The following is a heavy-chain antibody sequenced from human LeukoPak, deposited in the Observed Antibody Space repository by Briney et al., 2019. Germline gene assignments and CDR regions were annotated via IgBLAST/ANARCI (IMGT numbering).Heavy chain of an antibody. CDR1: GYTFTSYY. V-gene: IGHV1-46*01. Sequence: ASVKVSCKASGYTFTSYYMHWVRQATGQGLEWMGIINPSGGSTSYAQKFQGRVTMTRDTSTSTVYMELSSLRSEATAVYYCAREGGGSGSYSPFDYWGQGTLVTVSS. D-gene: IGHD3-10*01. J-gene: IGHJ4*02. CDR3: AREGGGSGSYSPFDY. CDR2: INPSGGST.